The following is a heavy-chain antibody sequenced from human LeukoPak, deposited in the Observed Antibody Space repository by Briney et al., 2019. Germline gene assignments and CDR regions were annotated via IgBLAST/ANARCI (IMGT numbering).Heavy chain of an antibody. J-gene: IGHJ4*02. V-gene: IGHV3-9*01. CDR3: ARGAGGDDYGDYNFDY. CDR2: ISWNSGTK. CDR1: GFTFDDYA. D-gene: IGHD4-17*01. Sequence: PGGSLRLSCAASGFTFDDYAMHWVRQAPGKGLEWVSGISWNSGTKGYADSVKGRFTISRDNAKNSLYLQMNSLRGEDAALYYCARGAGGDDYGDYNFDYWGQGTLVTVSS.